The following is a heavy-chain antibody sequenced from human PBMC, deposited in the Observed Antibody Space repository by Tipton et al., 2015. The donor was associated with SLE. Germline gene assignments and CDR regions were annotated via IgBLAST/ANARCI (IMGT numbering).Heavy chain of an antibody. CDR1: GFTFDDYA. Sequence: QLVQSGGGLVQPGRSLRLSCAGSGFTFDDYAMHWVRQAPGKGLEWVSGISWNSGNIGYADSVKGRFSITRDNAKKSLYLQMNSLRTEDTAFYYCVQAMGGDPGAYWGQGTLVTVSS. D-gene: IGHD3-16*01. CDR2: ISWNSGNI. V-gene: IGHV3-9*01. CDR3: VQAMGGDPGAY. J-gene: IGHJ4*02.